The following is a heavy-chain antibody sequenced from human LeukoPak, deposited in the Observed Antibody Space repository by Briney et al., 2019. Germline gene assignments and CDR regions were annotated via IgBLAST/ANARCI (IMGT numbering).Heavy chain of an antibody. J-gene: IGHJ6*02. D-gene: IGHD1-26*01. CDR2: ISWNSGSI. CDR3: AKDIRSVQGYYYGMDV. Sequence: GGSLRLSCAASGFTFDDYAMHWVRQAPGKGLEWVSGISWNSGSIGYADSVEGRFTISRDNAKNSLYLQMNSLRAEDTALYYCAKDIRSVQGYYYGMDVWGQGTTVTVSS. V-gene: IGHV3-9*01. CDR1: GFTFDDYA.